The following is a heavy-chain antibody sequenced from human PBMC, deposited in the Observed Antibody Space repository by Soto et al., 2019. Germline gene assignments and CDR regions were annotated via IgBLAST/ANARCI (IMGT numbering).Heavy chain of an antibody. Sequence: GGSLRLSCAASGFTFSDYYMSWIRQAPGKGLEWVSYISSSSSYTNYADSVKGRFTISRDNAKNSLYLQMNSLRAEDTAVYYCAKDLAAREIDYRGQDNVLTVSS. CDR3: AKDLAAREIDY. D-gene: IGHD1-26*01. V-gene: IGHV3-11*05. CDR1: GFTFSDYY. J-gene: IGHJ4*02. CDR2: ISSSSSYT.